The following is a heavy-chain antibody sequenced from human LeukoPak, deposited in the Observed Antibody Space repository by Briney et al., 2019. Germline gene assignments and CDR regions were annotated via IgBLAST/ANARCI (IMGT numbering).Heavy chain of an antibody. D-gene: IGHD2-15*01. CDR3: TTRLQHHFDY. J-gene: IGHJ4*02. CDR2: ISDPHSGSQT. CDR1: GFTFSSYT. V-gene: IGHV3-23*01. Sequence: GGSLRLSCAASGFTFSSYTMNWVRQALGQGLEWVSTISDPHSGSQTHYSDSVKGRFTISRDDSQNTVSLQMDSLRAEETAVYYCTTRLQHHFDYWGQGTQVTVSS.